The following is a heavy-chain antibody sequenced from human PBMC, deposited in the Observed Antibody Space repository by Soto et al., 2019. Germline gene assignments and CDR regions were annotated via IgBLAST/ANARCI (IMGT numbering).Heavy chain of an antibody. CDR2: IYPGDSDT. D-gene: IGHD6-13*01. V-gene: IGHV5-51*01. CDR1: GYSFTSYW. J-gene: IGHJ6*02. Sequence: GESLKISCKGSGYSFTSYWIGWVRQMPGKGLEWMGIIYPGDSDTRYSPSFQGQVTISADKSISTAYLQWSSLKASDTAMYYCASSQYSSSWGDYYYGMDVWGQGTTVTVSS. CDR3: ASSQYSSSWGDYYYGMDV.